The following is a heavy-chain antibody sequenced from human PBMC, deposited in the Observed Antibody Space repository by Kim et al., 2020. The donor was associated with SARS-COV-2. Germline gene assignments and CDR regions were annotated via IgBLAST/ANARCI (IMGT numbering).Heavy chain of an antibody. V-gene: IGHV3-66*02. CDR3: ARDFFAAAGSSDY. J-gene: IGHJ4*02. D-gene: IGHD6-13*01. Sequence: GGSLRLSCAASGFTVSSNYMSWVRQAPGKGLEWVSVIYSGGSTYYADSVKGRFTISRDNSKNTLYLQMNSLRAEDTAVYYCARDFFAAAGSSDYWGQGTLVTVSS. CDR1: GFTVSSNY. CDR2: IYSGGST.